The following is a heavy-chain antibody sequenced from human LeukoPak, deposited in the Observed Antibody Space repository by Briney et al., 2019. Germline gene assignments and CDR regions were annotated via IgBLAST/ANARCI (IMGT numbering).Heavy chain of an antibody. CDR2: ITASGTAM. CDR1: GFTFSSYS. CDR3: ASSGSYRF. Sequence: GGSLRLSCAASGFTFSSYSMNWVRQAPGKGLEWVSHITASGTAMFYADSVKGRFTISRDNAKNSLYLQMNSQRDEDTAVYYCASSGSYRFWGQGTLITVSS. V-gene: IGHV3-48*02. D-gene: IGHD1-26*01. J-gene: IGHJ4*02.